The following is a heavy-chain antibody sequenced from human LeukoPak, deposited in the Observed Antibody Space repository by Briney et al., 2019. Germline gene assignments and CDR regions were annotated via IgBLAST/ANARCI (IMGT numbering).Heavy chain of an antibody. CDR2: IIPIFGIA. V-gene: IGHV1-69*04. Sequence: SVKVSCKASGGTFSSYAISWVRQAPGQGLEWMGRIIPIFGIANYAQKFQGRVTITADKSTSTAYMELSSLRSEDTAVYYCARGADSSGYPFDCWGQGTLVTVSS. CDR3: ARGADSSGYPFDC. J-gene: IGHJ4*02. D-gene: IGHD3-22*01. CDR1: GGTFSSYA.